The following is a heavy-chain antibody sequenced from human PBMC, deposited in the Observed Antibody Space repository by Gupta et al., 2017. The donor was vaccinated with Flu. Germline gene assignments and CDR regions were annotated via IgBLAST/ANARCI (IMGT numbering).Heavy chain of an antibody. J-gene: IGHJ6*02. Sequence: QVQLVQSGAEVKKPGSSVKVSCKASGGTFSSYAISWVRQAPGQGLEWMGGIIPIFGTANYAQKFQGRVTITADKSTSTAYMELSSLRSEDTAVYYCARDDSPELAAAGGVYGMDVWGQGTTVTVSS. CDR1: GGTFSSYA. CDR3: ARDDSPELAAAGGVYGMDV. D-gene: IGHD6-13*01. CDR2: IIPIFGTA. V-gene: IGHV1-69*06.